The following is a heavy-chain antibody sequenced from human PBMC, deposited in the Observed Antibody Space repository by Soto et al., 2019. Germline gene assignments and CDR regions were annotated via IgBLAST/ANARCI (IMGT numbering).Heavy chain of an antibody. Sequence: ASVKVSCKASGYTFTSYGISWVRQAPGQGLEWMGWISAYNGNTNYAQKLQGRVTMTTDTSTSTAYMELRSLRSDDTAVYYCASDPYDILTGYYVSYGMDVSGQGTTVTVSS. CDR1: GYTFTSYG. V-gene: IGHV1-18*01. CDR2: ISAYNGNT. J-gene: IGHJ6*02. CDR3: ASDPYDILTGYYVSYGMDV. D-gene: IGHD3-9*01.